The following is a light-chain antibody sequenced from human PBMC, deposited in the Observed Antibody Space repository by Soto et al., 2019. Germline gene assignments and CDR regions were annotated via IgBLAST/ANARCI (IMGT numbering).Light chain of an antibody. CDR3: LQHNSYSWT. Sequence: DVQMTQSPSTLSASVGDRVTITCRASQSISSWLAWYQQKPGKTPKLLIYKASSLESGVPSSFSGSGSGTEFTLTISSLQPEDFATYYCLQHNSYSWTFGQGTKVDIK. V-gene: IGKV1-5*03. J-gene: IGKJ1*01. CDR2: KAS. CDR1: QSISSW.